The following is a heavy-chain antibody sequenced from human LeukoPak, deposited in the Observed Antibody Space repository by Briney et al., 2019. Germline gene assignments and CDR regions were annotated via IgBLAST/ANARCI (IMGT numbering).Heavy chain of an antibody. J-gene: IGHJ6*02. D-gene: IGHD1-26*01. CDR3: ARAFEGSYYYYYGMDV. CDR1: GYTLTELS. V-gene: IGHV1-18*01. CDR2: ISAYNGNT. Sequence: ASVKVSCKVSGYTLTELSMHWVRQAPGQGLEWMGWISAYNGNTDYAQKLQGRVTMTTDTSTSTAYMELRSLRSDDTAVYYCARAFEGSYYYYYGMDVWGQGTTVTVSS.